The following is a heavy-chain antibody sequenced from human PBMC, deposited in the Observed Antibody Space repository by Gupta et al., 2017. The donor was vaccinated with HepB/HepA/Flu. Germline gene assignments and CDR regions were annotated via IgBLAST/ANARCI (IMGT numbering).Heavy chain of an antibody. CDR3: ARQPYDFWSGYSFPHYFDY. CDR1: GGSISSSSYY. CDR2: IYYSGST. V-gene: IGHV4-39*01. Sequence: QLQLQESGPGLVKPSETLSLTCTVSGGSISSSSYYWGWIRQPPGKGLEWIGSIYYSGSTYYNPSLKSRVTISVDTSKNQFSLKLSSVTAADTAVYYCARQPYDFWSGYSFPHYFDYWGQGTLVTVSS. J-gene: IGHJ4*02. D-gene: IGHD3-3*01.